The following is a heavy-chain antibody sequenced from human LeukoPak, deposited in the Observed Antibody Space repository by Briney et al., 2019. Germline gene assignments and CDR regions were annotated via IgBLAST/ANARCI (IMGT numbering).Heavy chain of an antibody. Sequence: GGSLRLSCAASGSTFSRYWMSWVRQAPGKGLEWVANIKQDGSEKHYVDSVKGRFTISRDNARNSLYLQMNSLRAEETAVYYCARDADLGATIIGAFDIWGQGTMVTVSS. V-gene: IGHV3-7*01. CDR2: IKQDGSEK. CDR3: ARDADLGATIIGAFDI. CDR1: GSTFSRYW. D-gene: IGHD5-24*01. J-gene: IGHJ3*02.